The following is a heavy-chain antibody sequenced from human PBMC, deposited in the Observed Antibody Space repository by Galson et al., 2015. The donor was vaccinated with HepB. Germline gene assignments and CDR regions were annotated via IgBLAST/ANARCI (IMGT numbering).Heavy chain of an antibody. J-gene: IGHJ6*03. CDR3: TRDREWYSSSWYYYYYMDV. CDR2: IRSKAYGGTT. CDR1: GFTFGDYA. V-gene: IGHV3-49*03. Sequence: SLRLSCAASGFTFGDYAMSWFRQAPGKGLEWVGFIRSKAYGGTTEYAASVKGRFTISRDDSKSIAYLQMNSLKTEDTAVYYCTRDREWYSSSWYYYYYMDVWGKGTTVTVSS. D-gene: IGHD6-13*01.